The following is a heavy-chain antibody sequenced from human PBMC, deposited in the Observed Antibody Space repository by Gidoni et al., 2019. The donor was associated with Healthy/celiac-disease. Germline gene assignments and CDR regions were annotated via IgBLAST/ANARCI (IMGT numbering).Heavy chain of an antibody. Sequence: EVQLLESGGGWVQPGGSLRLSCAASGCTFSSYAMSWVRQAPGKGLEWVSAISGSGGSTYYADSVKGRFTISRDNSKNTLYLQMNSLRAEDTAVYYCAKDFDDNPSGTPIDYWGQGTLVTVSS. V-gene: IGHV3-23*01. J-gene: IGHJ4*02. CDR2: ISGSGGST. CDR3: AKDFDDNPSGTPIDY. CDR1: GCTFSSYA. D-gene: IGHD2-15*01.